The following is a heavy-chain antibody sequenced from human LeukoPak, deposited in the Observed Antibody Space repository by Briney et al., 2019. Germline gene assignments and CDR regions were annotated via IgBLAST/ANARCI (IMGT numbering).Heavy chain of an antibody. CDR1: GGSISSGGYY. Sequence: SETLSLTCTVSGGSISSGGYYWSWIRQPPGKGLEWIGYIYHSGSTYYNPSLKSRVTISVDRSKNQFSLKLSSVTAADTAVYYCAGGDDFWSGRDYWGQGTPVTVSS. V-gene: IGHV4-30-2*01. D-gene: IGHD3-3*01. J-gene: IGHJ4*02. CDR3: AGGDDFWSGRDY. CDR2: IYHSGST.